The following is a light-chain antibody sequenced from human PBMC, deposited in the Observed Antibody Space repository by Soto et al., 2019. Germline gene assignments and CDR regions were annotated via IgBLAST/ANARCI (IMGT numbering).Light chain of an antibody. CDR3: QQYGSSGT. J-gene: IGKJ1*01. Sequence: EIVLTQSPGTLSLSPGERATLSCRASQSVSNNYLAWNQQKPGQAPRLLIYGASNRATGIPDRSSGSGSGTDFTLTISRLEPEDFAVYYCQQYGSSGTFGQGTKVDIK. CDR2: GAS. V-gene: IGKV3-20*01. CDR1: QSVSNNY.